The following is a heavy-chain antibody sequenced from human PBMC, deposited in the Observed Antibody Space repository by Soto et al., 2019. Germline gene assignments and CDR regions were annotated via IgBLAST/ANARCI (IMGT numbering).Heavy chain of an antibody. J-gene: IGHJ6*02. CDR2: ILHDGSAE. D-gene: IGHD4-4*01. Sequence: GGSLRLSCAASGFTFTSYGMHWVRQAPGKGLEWMALILHDGSAEYYADSVKGRFTISRDNSKNTLYLQMNSLRAEDTAVYYCARSRDGYSFYFYYGMDGWGQGTTVTISS. CDR3: ARSRDGYSFYFYYGMDG. V-gene: IGHV3-30*03. CDR1: GFTFTSYG.